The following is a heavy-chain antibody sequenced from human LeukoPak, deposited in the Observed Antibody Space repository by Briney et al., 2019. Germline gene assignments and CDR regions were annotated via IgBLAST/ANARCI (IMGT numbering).Heavy chain of an antibody. J-gene: IGHJ4*02. Sequence: PSQTLSLTCTVSGGSIFSFSYYWSWIRQTAGKGLESIGRMYSSGSTTYNPSLTGRVTISGDTSKNQFSLKLSSVTPADTAVYYCARGDDHDYGDLYFDYWGQGTLVTASS. CDR1: GGSIFSFSYY. CDR3: ARGDDHDYGDLYFDY. V-gene: IGHV4-61*02. CDR2: MYSSGST. D-gene: IGHD4-17*01.